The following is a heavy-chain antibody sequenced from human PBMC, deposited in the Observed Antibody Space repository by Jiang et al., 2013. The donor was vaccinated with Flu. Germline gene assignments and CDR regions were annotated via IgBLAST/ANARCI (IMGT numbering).Heavy chain of an antibody. V-gene: IGHV3-7*03. J-gene: IGHJ4*02. CDR3: AKKGARFFGVVTIRAFDY. CDR2: KQDGSEK. Sequence: KQDGSEKYYVDSVKGRFTISRDNAKNSLYLQMNSLRAEDTAVYYCAKKGARFFGVVTIRAFDYWGQGTLVTVSS. D-gene: IGHD3-3*01.